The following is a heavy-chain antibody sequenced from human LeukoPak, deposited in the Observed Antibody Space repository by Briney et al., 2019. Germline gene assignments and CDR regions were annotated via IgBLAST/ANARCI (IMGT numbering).Heavy chain of an antibody. CDR2: IKQDGSEK. CDR3: ARPFYGDYYCHFDY. Sequence: GGSLRLSCAASGFTFSSYWMSWVRQAPGKGLEWVANIKQDGSEKYYVDSVKGRFTISRDNAKNSLYLQMNSLRAEDTAVYYCARPFYGDYYCHFDYWGQGTLVTVSS. J-gene: IGHJ4*02. V-gene: IGHV3-7*01. CDR1: GFTFSSYW. D-gene: IGHD4-17*01.